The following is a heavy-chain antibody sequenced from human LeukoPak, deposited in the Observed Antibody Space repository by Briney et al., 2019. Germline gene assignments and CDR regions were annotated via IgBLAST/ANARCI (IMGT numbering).Heavy chain of an antibody. J-gene: IGHJ5*02. CDR2: IHSDGSST. V-gene: IGHV3-74*01. D-gene: IGHD1-26*01. CDR3: VRLIVGAHGGGWFDP. CDR1: GFTFTSYW. Sequence: GGSLRLSCVVSGFTFTSYWMHWVRQVPGKGLVWVSRIHSDGSSTNSADSVKGRFTISRDNAKNTLYLQMNSLKTEDTAVYYCVRLIVGAHGGGWFDPWGQGTLVTVSS.